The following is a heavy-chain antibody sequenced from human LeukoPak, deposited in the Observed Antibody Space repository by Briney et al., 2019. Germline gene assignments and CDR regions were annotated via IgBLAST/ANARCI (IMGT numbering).Heavy chain of an antibody. D-gene: IGHD6-13*01. J-gene: IGHJ4*02. CDR2: IRQDGGEK. Sequence: GGSLRLSCAASGFTFSSYWMSWVRQAPGKGLQWVANIRQDGGEKDYVDSVKGRFTISRDNAKNSLFLQMNSLRAEDTAVYYCAKGPRVSIAAAGTSLDYFDYWGQGTLVTVSS. CDR1: GFTFSSYW. CDR3: AKGPRVSIAAAGTSLDYFDY. V-gene: IGHV3-7*01.